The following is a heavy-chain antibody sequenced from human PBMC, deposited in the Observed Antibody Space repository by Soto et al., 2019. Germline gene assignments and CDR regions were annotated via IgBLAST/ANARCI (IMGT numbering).Heavy chain of an antibody. CDR1: GGSISSYY. V-gene: IGHV4-59*08. J-gene: IGHJ4*02. CDR2: IYYSGST. D-gene: IGHD2-2*01. Sequence: PSETLSLACTVSGGSISSYYWSWIRQPPGKGLEWIGYIYYSGSTNYNPSLKSRVTISVDTSKNQFSLKLSSVTAADTAVYYCARRVKVVPAAIPSYYSDYWGQGTL. CDR3: ARRVKVVPAAIPSYYSDY.